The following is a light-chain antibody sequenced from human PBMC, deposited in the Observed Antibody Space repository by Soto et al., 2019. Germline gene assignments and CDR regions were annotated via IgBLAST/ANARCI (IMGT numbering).Light chain of an antibody. Sequence: EIVLTQSPGTLSLSPGERATLSCRASQSVSSSYLAWYQQKPGQAPRLLIYGASSRATGIPDRFSGSGSGTDFTLTISSLQPEDFATYYCLQHNSYPLTFGPGTKVDNK. CDR3: LQHNSYPLT. V-gene: IGKV3-20*01. CDR1: QSVSSSY. J-gene: IGKJ3*01. CDR2: GAS.